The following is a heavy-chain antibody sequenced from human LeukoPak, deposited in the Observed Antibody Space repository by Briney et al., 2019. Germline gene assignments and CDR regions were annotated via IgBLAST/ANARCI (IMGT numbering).Heavy chain of an antibody. CDR3: ARASPSGSYFDY. V-gene: IGHV1-46*01. Sequence: ASVKVSCKASGYTFTSDYMHWVRQAPGQGLEWMGIINPSGGSTSYAQKFQGRVTMTRDMSTSTVCMELSSLRSEDTAVYYCARASPSGSYFDYWGQGTLVTVSS. CDR2: INPSGGST. D-gene: IGHD1-26*01. J-gene: IGHJ4*03. CDR1: GYTFTSDY.